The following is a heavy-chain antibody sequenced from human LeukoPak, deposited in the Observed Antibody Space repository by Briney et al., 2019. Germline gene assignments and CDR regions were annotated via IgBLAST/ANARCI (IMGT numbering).Heavy chain of an antibody. CDR1: EFTFSSYA. V-gene: IGHV3-30*18. J-gene: IGHJ4*02. D-gene: IGHD3/OR15-3a*01. CDR2: VSYDGSDK. CDR3: AKAHLLDWLLPFDY. Sequence: GRSLRPSCAASEFTFSSYAMHWVRQAPGKGLEWVALVSYDGSDKYYADSVKGRFTISRDNSKNTLYLQMNSQRGEDTAVYYCAKAHLLDWLLPFDYWGQGTLVTVSS.